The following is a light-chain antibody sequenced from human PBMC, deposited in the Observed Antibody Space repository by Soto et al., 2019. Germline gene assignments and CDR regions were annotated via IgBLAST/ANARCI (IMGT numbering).Light chain of an antibody. J-gene: IGLJ1*01. CDR3: CSYAGRYTYV. CDR2: DIS. CDR1: SSHVGGDTY. V-gene: IGLV2-11*01. Sequence: QSVLTQPRSVTGSPGQPVSISCTGTSSHVGGDTYVSWYQQHPGKAPKVMIYDISNRPSGVPDRFSGSKSCNTASLTISGLQSEDEADYYCCSYAGRYTYVFGTGTKVTVL.